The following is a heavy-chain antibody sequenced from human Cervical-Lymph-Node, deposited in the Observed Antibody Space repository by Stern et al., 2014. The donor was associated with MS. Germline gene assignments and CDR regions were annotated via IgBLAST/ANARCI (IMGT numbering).Heavy chain of an antibody. CDR1: GFSLSTSGVG. V-gene: IGHV2-5*02. D-gene: IGHD1-1*01. CDR3: AHLTTATALDY. J-gene: IGHJ4*02. CDR2: LYWDDDK. Sequence: LRESGPTLVKPTQTLTLTCTFSGFSLSTSGVGVGWIRQPPGKALEWLALLYWDDDKRYSPSLESRLTITKDTSKNLVFLTMTNMDPVDTATYYCAHLTTATALDYWGQGTLVTVSS.